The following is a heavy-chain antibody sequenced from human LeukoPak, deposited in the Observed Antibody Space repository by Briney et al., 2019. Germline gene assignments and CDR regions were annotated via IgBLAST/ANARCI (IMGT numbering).Heavy chain of an antibody. Sequence: GGSLRLSCAASGFTFSNYHKNWVRQAPGKGLEWVSYISSSSTTVYYADSVRGRFTISRDNAKNSLFLQMNSLRAEDTAVYYCAGDLSTAADDYWGQGTLVTVSS. CDR3: AGDLSTAADDY. D-gene: IGHD6-13*01. J-gene: IGHJ4*02. CDR1: GFTFSNYH. V-gene: IGHV3-48*04. CDR2: ISSSSTTV.